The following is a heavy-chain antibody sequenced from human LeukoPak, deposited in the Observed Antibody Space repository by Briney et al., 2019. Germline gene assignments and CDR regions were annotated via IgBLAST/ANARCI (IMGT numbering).Heavy chain of an antibody. V-gene: IGHV3-23*01. J-gene: IGHJ4*02. CDR1: GFTFSSYA. CDR2: ISGSGDNT. Sequence: PGGSLRLSCAASGFTFSSYAMSWVRQAPGKGLEWVSGISGSGDNTYYADSVKGRFTISRDNSKNTLYLQMNSLRAEDTAVYYCAKEFHCSSTSCYGTNPCDYWGQGTLVTVSS. CDR3: AKEFHCSSTSCYGTNPCDY. D-gene: IGHD2-2*01.